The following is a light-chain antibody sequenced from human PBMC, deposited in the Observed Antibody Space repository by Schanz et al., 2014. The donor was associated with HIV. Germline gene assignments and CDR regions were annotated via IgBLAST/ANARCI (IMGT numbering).Light chain of an antibody. J-gene: IGLJ1*01. V-gene: IGLV2-18*02. CDR3: SSYSRGSTYV. CDR1: SSDIGNYNR. CDR2: EVS. Sequence: QSALTQPPSVSGSPGQSVTISCTGTSSDIGNYNRVSWYQQPPGTAPKLIIFEVSDRVSGVPARFSGSKSGNTASLTVSGLQANDEADYYCSSYSRGSTYVFGTGTKLTVL.